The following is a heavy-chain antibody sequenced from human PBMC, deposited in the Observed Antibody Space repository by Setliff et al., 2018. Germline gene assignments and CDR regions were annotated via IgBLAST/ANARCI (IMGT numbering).Heavy chain of an antibody. CDR1: GGSIINSYY. V-gene: IGHV4-59*10. CDR2: IFPTGTT. Sequence: SETLSLTCTVSGGSIINSYYWSWIRQPAGKGLEWIGRIFPTGTTNYNPDLKSRVTMSVDTSKKRFSLMLRSVTAADTAIYYCARYNSSAACFDLWGPGTLVTVSS. CDR3: ARYNSSAACFDL. D-gene: IGHD2-21*01. J-gene: IGHJ5*02.